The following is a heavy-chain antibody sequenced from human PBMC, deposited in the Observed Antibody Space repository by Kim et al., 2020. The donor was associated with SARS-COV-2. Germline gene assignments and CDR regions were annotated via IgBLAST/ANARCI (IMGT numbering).Heavy chain of an antibody. CDR3: TRDHCSDGTCSSDL. J-gene: IGHJ4*02. D-gene: IGHD2-15*01. V-gene: IGHV6-1*01. Sequence: DYAVSVKRRITINSDTSKNQFSLQLSSVTPEDTALYYCTRDHCSDGTCSSDLWGQGTLVTVSS.